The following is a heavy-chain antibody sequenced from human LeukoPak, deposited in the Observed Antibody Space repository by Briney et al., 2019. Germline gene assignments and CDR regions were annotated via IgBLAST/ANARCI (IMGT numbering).Heavy chain of an antibody. Sequence: GGSLRLSCAGSGFTFSSYFWMHWVRQAPGKGLVRVSRIRSDGGSSTYADSVKGRFTISRDNAKNTLYLQMNTLRAEDTAVYYCVRDLDLGGYSSFVSWGQGTLVTVSS. CDR1: GFTFSSYFW. CDR2: IRSDGGSS. V-gene: IGHV3-74*01. D-gene: IGHD4-23*01. J-gene: IGHJ4*02. CDR3: VRDLDLGGYSSFVS.